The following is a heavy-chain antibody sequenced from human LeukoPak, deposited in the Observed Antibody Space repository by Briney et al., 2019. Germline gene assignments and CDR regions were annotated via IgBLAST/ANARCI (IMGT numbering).Heavy chain of an antibody. CDR3: ARGSKAAPGTFDY. Sequence: SETLSLTCAVYGGSFSGYYWSWIRQPPGKGLEWIGEINHSGSTNYNPSLKSRVTISVDTSKNQFSLKLSSVTAADTAVYYCARGSKAAPGTFDYWGQGTLVTVSS. CDR2: INHSGST. CDR1: GGSFSGYY. J-gene: IGHJ4*02. V-gene: IGHV4-34*01. D-gene: IGHD6-13*01.